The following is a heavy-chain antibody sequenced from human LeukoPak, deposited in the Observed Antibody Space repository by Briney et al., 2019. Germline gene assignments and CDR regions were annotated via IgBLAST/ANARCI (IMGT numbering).Heavy chain of an antibody. CDR2: IKEDGSAK. V-gene: IGHV3-7*05. CDR1: GFTFSNYW. J-gene: IGHJ4*02. D-gene: IGHD6-6*01. Sequence: PGGSLRLSCAASGFTFSNYWMSWVRQAPGKGLEWVANIKEDGSAKYYVDSVKGRFTISRDNAKNSLYLQMNSLRAEDTAVYYCARDWGSSSFFDYWGQGTLVTVSS. CDR3: ARDWGSSSFFDY.